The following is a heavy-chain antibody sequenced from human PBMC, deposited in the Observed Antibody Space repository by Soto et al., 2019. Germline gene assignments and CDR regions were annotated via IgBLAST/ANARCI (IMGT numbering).Heavy chain of an antibody. D-gene: IGHD3-22*01. Sequence: ASVKVSCKASGGTFSSYAISWVRQAPGQGLEWMGGIIPILGIADYAQKFQGRVTITADKSTSTAYMELSSLRSEDTAVYYCARGDYYDSSGYDAFDIWGQGTMVTVSS. V-gene: IGHV1-69*10. J-gene: IGHJ3*02. CDR1: GGTFSSYA. CDR2: IIPILGIA. CDR3: ARGDYYDSSGYDAFDI.